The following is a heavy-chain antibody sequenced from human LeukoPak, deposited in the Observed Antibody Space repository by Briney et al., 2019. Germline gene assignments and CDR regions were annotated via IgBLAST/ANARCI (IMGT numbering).Heavy chain of an antibody. V-gene: IGHV1-46*03. Sequence: ASVKVSCKASGYTFTSYYMHWVRQAPGQGPEWMGIINPSGGSTSYAQKFQGRVTMTRDTSTSTVYMELSSLRSEDTAVYYCARDRTGYYYDSSGYYFDAFDIWGQGTMVTVSS. J-gene: IGHJ3*02. CDR2: INPSGGST. CDR1: GYTFTSYY. D-gene: IGHD3-22*01. CDR3: ARDRTGYYYDSSGYYFDAFDI.